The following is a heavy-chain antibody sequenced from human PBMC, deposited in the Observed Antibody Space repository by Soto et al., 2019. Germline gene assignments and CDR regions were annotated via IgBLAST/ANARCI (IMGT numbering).Heavy chain of an antibody. CDR1: GYTLTELS. CDR2: FDPEDGET. V-gene: IGHV1-24*01. Sequence: QVQLVQSGAEVKKPGASVKVSCKVSGYTLTELSMHWVRQAPGKGLEWMGGFDPEDGETIYAQKFQGRVTMTEDTSTXXAXMXXSRLRSEETAVYDTAKDTAGYDLAGGSYYYYGMDVWGQGTTVTVSS. D-gene: IGHD5-12*01. J-gene: IGHJ6*02. CDR3: AKDTAGYDLAGGSYYYYGMDV.